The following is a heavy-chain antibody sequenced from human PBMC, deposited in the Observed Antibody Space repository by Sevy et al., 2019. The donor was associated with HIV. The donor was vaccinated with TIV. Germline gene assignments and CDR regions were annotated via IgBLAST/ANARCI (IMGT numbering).Heavy chain of an antibody. J-gene: IGHJ4*02. CDR1: GFPFRSNI. Sequence: GGSLRLSCSASGFPFRSNIMGWVRQAPGKRLEYVSGITSNGLSTHYVPSVKGRFSISRDNSMNTMYLQMSSLRPEDTAVYYCVKYRGLTQDFDYWGQGTLVTVSS. CDR3: VKYRGLTQDFDY. CDR2: ITSNGLST. V-gene: IGHV3-64D*06. D-gene: IGHD3-10*01.